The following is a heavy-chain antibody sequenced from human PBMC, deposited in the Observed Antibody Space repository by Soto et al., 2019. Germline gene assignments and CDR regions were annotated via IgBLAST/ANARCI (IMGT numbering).Heavy chain of an antibody. D-gene: IGHD2-15*01. CDR2: INPNSGGT. CDR1: GYTFTGYY. J-gene: IGHJ4*02. V-gene: IGHV1-2*04. CDR3: ARVELGYCSGGSCHQLGY. Sequence: ASVKVSCKASGYTFTGYYMHWVRQAPGQGLEWMGWINPNSGGTNYAQKFQGWVTMTRDTSISTAYMELSRLRSDDTAVYYCARVELGYCSGGSCHQLGYWGQGTLVTVSS.